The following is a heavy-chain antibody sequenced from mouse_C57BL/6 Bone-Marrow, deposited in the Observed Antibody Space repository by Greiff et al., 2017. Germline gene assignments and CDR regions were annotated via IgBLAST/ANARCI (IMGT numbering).Heavy chain of an antibody. V-gene: IGHV1-15*01. J-gene: IGHJ3*01. Sequence: QVQLKESGAELVRPGASVTLSCKASGYTFTDYEMHWVKQTPVHGLEWIGAIDPETGGTAYNQKFKGKAILTADKSSSTAYMERRSLTSEDSAVYYCTTGLRRFAYWGQGTLVTVSA. CDR3: TTGLRRFAY. D-gene: IGHD2-4*01. CDR1: GYTFTDYE. CDR2: IDPETGGT.